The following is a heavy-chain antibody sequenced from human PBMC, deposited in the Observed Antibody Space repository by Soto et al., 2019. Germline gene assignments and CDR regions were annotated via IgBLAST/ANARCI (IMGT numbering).Heavy chain of an antibody. CDR3: ARQLASYGDFLPDFDY. D-gene: IGHD4-17*01. CDR2: VHDSGST. Sequence: PSETLSLTCTVSGVSISSYYWSWIRQPPGKGLEWIGYVHDSGSTYYNPSLKSRVTISVDTSKNQFSLKLSSVTAADTAVYYCARQLASYGDFLPDFDYWGQGTLVTVS. V-gene: IGHV4-59*08. J-gene: IGHJ4*02. CDR1: GVSISSYY.